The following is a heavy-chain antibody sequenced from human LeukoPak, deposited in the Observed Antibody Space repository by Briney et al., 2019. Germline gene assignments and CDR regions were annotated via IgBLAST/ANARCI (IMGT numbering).Heavy chain of an antibody. CDR3: AREVSVAGNNWFDP. D-gene: IGHD6-19*01. Sequence: PSETLSLTCTVSGDSMTNYYWSFIRQTAGKGLEWIGRIHTSGTTWYNASLKSRVTISVTSKNQFSLKLSSVTAADTAVYFCAREVSVAGNNWFDPWGRGALVTVSS. CDR2: IHTSGTT. CDR1: GDSMTNYY. V-gene: IGHV4-4*07. J-gene: IGHJ5*02.